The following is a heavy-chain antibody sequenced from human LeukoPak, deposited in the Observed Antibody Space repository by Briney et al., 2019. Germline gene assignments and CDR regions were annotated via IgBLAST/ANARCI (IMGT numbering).Heavy chain of an antibody. J-gene: IGHJ4*02. D-gene: IGHD2-2*01. V-gene: IGHV3-23*01. CDR1: GFTFSGYA. CDR3: AKDVGYCSSTSCYFDY. CDR2: ISGSGGST. Sequence: GGSLRLSCAVSGFTFSGYAMSWVRQAPGKGLEWVSAISGSGGSTYYADSVKGRFTISRGNSKNTLYLQMNSLRAEDTAVYYCAKDVGYCSSTSCYFDYWGQGTLDTVSS.